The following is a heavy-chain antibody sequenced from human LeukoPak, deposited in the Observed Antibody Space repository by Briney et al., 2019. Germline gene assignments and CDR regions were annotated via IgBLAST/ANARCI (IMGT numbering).Heavy chain of an antibody. J-gene: IGHJ5*02. CDR1: GYTFTAYS. V-gene: IGHV1-2*06. CDR3: ARGGYSGYDFPSWFDP. D-gene: IGHD5-12*01. Sequence: ASVKVSCKASGYTFTAYSLHWVRQAPGQGLEWMGRINPNTGVTQYTENFQGRVTITRDTSATTAYMELSSLRSEDTAVYYCARGGYSGYDFPSWFDPWGQGTLVTVSS. CDR2: INPNTGVT.